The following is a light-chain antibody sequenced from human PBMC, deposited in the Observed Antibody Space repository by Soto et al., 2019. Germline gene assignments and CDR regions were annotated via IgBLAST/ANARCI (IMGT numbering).Light chain of an antibody. CDR2: GAS. CDR3: QHYNNWPHT. V-gene: IGKV3-15*01. Sequence: EKVMTQSPATLSVSPGERATLSCRASQSVSSNLAWYQQKPGQAPRLLIYGASSRATGIPARFTGSGSGTEFTLTISSLQSEDFAVYYCQHYNNWPHTFGQGTKLEIK. J-gene: IGKJ2*01. CDR1: QSVSSN.